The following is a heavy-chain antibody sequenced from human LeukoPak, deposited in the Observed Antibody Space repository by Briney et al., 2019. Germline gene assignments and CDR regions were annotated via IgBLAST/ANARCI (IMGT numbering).Heavy chain of an antibody. CDR3: AKDRGVAGTIDY. Sequence: GGSLRLSCSASGFTFSAYTMNWVRQAPGKGLEWVTVISYDGSNKYYADSVKGRFTISRDNSKNTLYLQMNSLRAEDTAVYYCAKDRGVAGTIDYWGQGTLVTVSS. J-gene: IGHJ4*02. D-gene: IGHD6-19*01. CDR1: GFTFSAYT. CDR2: ISYDGSNK. V-gene: IGHV3-30*18.